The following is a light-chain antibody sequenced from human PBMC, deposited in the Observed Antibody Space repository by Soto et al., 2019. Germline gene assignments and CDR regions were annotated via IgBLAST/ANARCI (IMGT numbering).Light chain of an antibody. CDR2: EVS. CDR1: SSDVATYKY. V-gene: IGLV2-14*01. CDR3: SSYTSRSTPV. Sequence: QSALTQPASVSGSPGQSITISCTGTSSDVATYKYVSWYQQHPGKAPKLMIYEVSNRPSGVSNRFSGSKSGNTASLTTSGLQADDEADYYCSSYTSRSTPVFGGGTKLTVL. J-gene: IGLJ2*01.